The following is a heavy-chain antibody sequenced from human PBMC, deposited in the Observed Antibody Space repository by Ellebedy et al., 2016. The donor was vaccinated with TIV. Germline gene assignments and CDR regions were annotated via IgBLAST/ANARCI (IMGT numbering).Heavy chain of an antibody. CDR3: ARSAGNGWNDVDY. J-gene: IGHJ4*02. V-gene: IGHV1-18*01. Sequence: ASVKVSCXASGGTFSSYAISWVRQAPGQGLEWMGWISAYNGNTNYAQKLQGRVTMTTDTSTSTAYMELRSLRSDDTAVYYCARSAGNGWNDVDYWGQGTLVTVSS. CDR1: GGTFSSYA. D-gene: IGHD1-1*01. CDR2: ISAYNGNT.